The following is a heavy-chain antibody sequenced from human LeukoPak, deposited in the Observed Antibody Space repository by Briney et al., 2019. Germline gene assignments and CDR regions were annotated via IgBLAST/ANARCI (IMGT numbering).Heavy chain of an antibody. V-gene: IGHV4-39*01. Sequence: SETLPLTCTVSGGSISSSNYYWGWIRQPPGKGLEWIGSIYYSGSIYYNPSLKSRVTISVDTSKNLFSLKLTSVPAADTAVYYCARQRGYCSGGSCYGMFDYWGQGSLVTVSS. D-gene: IGHD2-15*01. J-gene: IGHJ4*02. CDR3: ARQRGYCSGGSCYGMFDY. CDR2: IYYSGSI. CDR1: GGSISSSNYY.